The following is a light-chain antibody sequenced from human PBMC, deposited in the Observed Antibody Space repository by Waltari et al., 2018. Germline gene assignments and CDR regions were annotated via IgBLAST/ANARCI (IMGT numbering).Light chain of an antibody. CDR1: SPNIGNNY. CDR2: ENN. CDR3: GTWDSSLSVGV. Sequence: QSVLTQPPSVSAAPGQKVTISCSGRSPNIGNNYVSWYQQFPGTAPKLLIYENNKRPSGTPDRFSGSKSGTSATLDIHGLQTGDEANYYCGTWDSSLSVGVLGGGTKVTVL. V-gene: IGLV1-51*01. J-gene: IGLJ2*01.